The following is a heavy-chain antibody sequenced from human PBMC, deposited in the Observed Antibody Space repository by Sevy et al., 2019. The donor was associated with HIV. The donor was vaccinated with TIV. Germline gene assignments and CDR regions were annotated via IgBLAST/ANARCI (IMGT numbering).Heavy chain of an antibody. CDR3: ATAPGYYDSAPFDY. J-gene: IGHJ4*02. CDR1: GFTFNNAW. Sequence: GESLKISCAVSGFTFNNAWMNWVRQAPGTGLQWLGLIKSKIDGETTDYAAPVKGRFTISRDDSKNTLYLQMNSLKIEDTAVYYCATAPGYYDSAPFDYWGPGTLVTVSS. CDR2: IKSKIDGETT. V-gene: IGHV3-15*01. D-gene: IGHD3-22*01.